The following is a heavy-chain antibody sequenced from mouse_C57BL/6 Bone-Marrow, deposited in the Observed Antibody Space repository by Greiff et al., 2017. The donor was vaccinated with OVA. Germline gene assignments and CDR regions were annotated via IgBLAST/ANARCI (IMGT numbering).Heavy chain of an antibody. CDR3: TRCYYGSSLYYAMDY. V-gene: IGHV1-5*01. CDR2: IYPGNSDT. CDR1: GYTFTSYW. D-gene: IGHD1-1*01. J-gene: IGHJ4*01. Sequence: EVKLVESGTVLARPGASVKMSCKTSGYTFTSYWMHWVKQRPGQGLEWIGAIYPGNSDTSYNQKFKGKAKLTAVTSASTAYMELSSLTNEDSAVYYCTRCYYGSSLYYAMDYWGQGTSVTVSS.